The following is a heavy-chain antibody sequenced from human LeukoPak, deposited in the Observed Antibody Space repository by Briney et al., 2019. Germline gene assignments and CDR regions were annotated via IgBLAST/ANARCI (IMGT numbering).Heavy chain of an antibody. CDR3: ARARVAAKSGYMDV. CDR2: ISSNGNT. D-gene: IGHD2-15*01. CDR1: GFTFSTYG. V-gene: IGHV3-64*01. J-gene: IGHJ6*03. Sequence: GGSLRLSCAASGFTFSTYGMYWVRQAPGKGLEYVSSISSNGNTYYANSVKGRFTISRDNPKNTLYLQMGSLRDEDLAVYYCARARVAAKSGYMDVWGTGPRSPSP.